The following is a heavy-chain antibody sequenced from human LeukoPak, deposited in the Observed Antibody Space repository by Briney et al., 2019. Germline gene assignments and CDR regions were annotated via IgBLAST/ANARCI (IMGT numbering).Heavy chain of an antibody. V-gene: IGHV3-21*04. Sequence: GGSLRLSCAASGFTFSSYSMNWVRQAPGKGLEWVSSISSSSYIYYADSVKGRFTISRDNAKNSLYLQMNSLRAEDTALYYCARVGGGYSYGPPDHWGQGTLVTVSS. D-gene: IGHD5-18*01. CDR1: GFTFSSYS. CDR2: ISSSSYI. J-gene: IGHJ4*02. CDR3: ARVGGGYSYGPPDH.